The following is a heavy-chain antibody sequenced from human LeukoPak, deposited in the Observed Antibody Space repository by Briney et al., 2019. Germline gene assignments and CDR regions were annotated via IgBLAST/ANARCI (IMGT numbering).Heavy chain of an antibody. Sequence: GASVKVSCTVSGYTLTELSMHWVRQAPGKGLEWMGGFDPEDGETNYAQKFQGRVTMTEATSTDTAYMELSSLRSEDTAVYYCATARVGATTPFDYWGQGTLVTVSS. CDR3: ATARVGATTPFDY. J-gene: IGHJ4*02. V-gene: IGHV1-24*01. CDR1: GYTLTELS. CDR2: FDPEDGET. D-gene: IGHD1-26*01.